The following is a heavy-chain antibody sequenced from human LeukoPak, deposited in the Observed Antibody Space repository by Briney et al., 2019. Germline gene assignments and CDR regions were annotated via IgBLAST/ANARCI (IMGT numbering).Heavy chain of an antibody. CDR2: INQDEGEI. Sequence: GGSLRLSCAASGFTSSSYEMNWVRQAPGKGLDWVANINQDEGEIYYADSVRGRFTISRDNAKNSLFLQMNSLRVEDTALYYCARLAVVGATVGFDFWGQGTLVTVSS. CDR1: GFTSSSYE. J-gene: IGHJ4*02. V-gene: IGHV3-7*01. D-gene: IGHD1-26*01. CDR3: ARLAVVGATVGFDF.